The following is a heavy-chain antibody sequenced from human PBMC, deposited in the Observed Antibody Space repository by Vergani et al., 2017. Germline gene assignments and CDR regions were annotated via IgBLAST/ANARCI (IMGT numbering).Heavy chain of an antibody. CDR1: CGSFSGYY. D-gene: IGHD3-10*01. CDR2: INHSGRT. Sequence: QVQLQQWGAGLLKPSETLSLTFAVYCGSFSGYYWSWIRPPPGKGLEWIGEINHSGRTNYHPSLKRRVTLSVDTPKNQFSLKLSSVTAADTAVYYCARGPSMVRGRVFDPWGQGTLVTVSS. J-gene: IGHJ5*02. V-gene: IGHV4-34*01. CDR3: ARGPSMVRGRVFDP.